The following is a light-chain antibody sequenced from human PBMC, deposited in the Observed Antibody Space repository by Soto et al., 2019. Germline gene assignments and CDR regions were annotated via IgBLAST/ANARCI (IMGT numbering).Light chain of an antibody. V-gene: IGLV2-14*01. CDR1: SSDVGGYNF. J-gene: IGLJ1*01. CDR2: DVS. Sequence: QSALTQPASVSGSPGQSITISCTGTSSDVGGYNFVSWYQQHPGKAPKLIIYDVSNRPSGVSDRFSGSKSGNTASLTISGLQAEDEADYYCSSYTSSSTLVLFGTGTKLTVL. CDR3: SSYTSSSTLVL.